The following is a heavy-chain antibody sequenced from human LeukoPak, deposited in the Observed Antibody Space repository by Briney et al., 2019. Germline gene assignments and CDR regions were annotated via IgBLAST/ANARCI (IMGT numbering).Heavy chain of an antibody. CDR2: IYSGGST. J-gene: IGHJ6*02. D-gene: IGHD2-15*01. Sequence: PGGSLRLSCAASGFTVSSNYMSWVRQAPGKGLEWVSVIYSGGSTYYADSVKGRFAISRDNSKNTLYLQMNSLRAEDTAVYYCAKGGYCSGGTCYPMDVWGQGTTVTVSS. CDR1: GFTVSSNY. CDR3: AKGGYCSGGTCYPMDV. V-gene: IGHV3-53*01.